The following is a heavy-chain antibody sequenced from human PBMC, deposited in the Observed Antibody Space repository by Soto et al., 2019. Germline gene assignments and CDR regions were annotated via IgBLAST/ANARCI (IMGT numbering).Heavy chain of an antibody. CDR3: ARLVFYCLIGSRDDYNSYGLDV. CDR1: GGSISSTDHY. CDR2: IYYAGST. V-gene: IGHV4-39*01. D-gene: IGHD2-15*01. J-gene: IGHJ6*02. Sequence: SETLSLTCTVSGGSISSTDHYWGWIRQPPGKGLEWLGSIYYAGSTFYNPSLKRRATISVDTSRNQFSLRLSSVTASDTAVYYCARLVFYCLIGSRDDYNSYGLDVWVQG.